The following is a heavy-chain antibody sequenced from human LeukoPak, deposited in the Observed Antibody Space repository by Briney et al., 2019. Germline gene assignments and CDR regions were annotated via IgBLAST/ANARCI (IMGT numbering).Heavy chain of an antibody. D-gene: IGHD3-10*01. J-gene: IGHJ6*03. CDR1: GFTFSSYG. CDR3: AKDRTMVRGVLRHYYMDV. CDR2: IRYDGSNK. V-gene: IGHV3-30*02. Sequence: QPGGSLRLSCAASGFTFSSYGMHWVRQAPGKGLEWVAFIRYDGSNKYYADSVKGRFTISRDNSKNTLYLQTNSLRAEDTAVYYCAKDRTMVRGVLRHYYMDVWGKGTTVTISS.